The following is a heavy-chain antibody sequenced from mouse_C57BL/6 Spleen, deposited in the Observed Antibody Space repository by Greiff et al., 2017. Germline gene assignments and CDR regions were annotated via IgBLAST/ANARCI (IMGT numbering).Heavy chain of an antibody. CDR1: GYSITSGYY. CDR2: ISYDGSN. Sequence: EVKLMASGPGLVKPSQSLSLTCSVTGYSITSGYYWNWIRQFPGNKLEWMGYISYDGSNNYTPSPQNRISITRDTSKNQFFRKLNSVTTEDTATYYCASYGHYFDYWGQGTTLTVSS. CDR3: ASYGHYFDY. V-gene: IGHV3-6*01. J-gene: IGHJ2*01. D-gene: IGHD1-1*02.